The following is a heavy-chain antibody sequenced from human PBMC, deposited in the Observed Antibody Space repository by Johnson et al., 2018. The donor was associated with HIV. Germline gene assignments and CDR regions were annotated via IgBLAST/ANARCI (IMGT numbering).Heavy chain of an antibody. J-gene: IGHJ3*02. CDR1: RFTFSDYY. D-gene: IGHD2-15*01. V-gene: IGHV3-11*01. Sequence: QVQLVESGGGLVKPGGSLRLSCAASRFTFSDYYMSWIRQTPGKGLEWVAYISSSGGTIYYADSVKGRFSISRDNSKNTLYLQMNSLRAEDTAVYYCAKRQGGGAFDIWGQGTMVTVSS. CDR2: ISSSGGTI. CDR3: AKRQGGGAFDI.